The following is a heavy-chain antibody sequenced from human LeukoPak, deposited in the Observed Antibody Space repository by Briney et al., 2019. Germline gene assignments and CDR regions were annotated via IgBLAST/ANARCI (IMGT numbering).Heavy chain of an antibody. V-gene: IGHV1-18*01. CDR1: GYTFTSYG. J-gene: IGHJ4*02. Sequence: ASVKVSCKASGYTFTSYGISWVRRAPGQGLEWMGWISAYNGNTNYAQKLQGRVTMTTDTSASTAYMELRSLRSDDTAVYYCARSRAYDILTGYYHLFDYWGQGTLVTVSS. CDR3: ARSRAYDILTGYYHLFDY. CDR2: ISAYNGNT. D-gene: IGHD3-9*01.